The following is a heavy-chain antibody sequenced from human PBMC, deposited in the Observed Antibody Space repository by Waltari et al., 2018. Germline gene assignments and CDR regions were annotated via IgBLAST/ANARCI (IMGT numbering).Heavy chain of an antibody. CDR3: ARSSWTKAGMDV. CDR1: GGSIRGHY. CDR2: INYSGST. V-gene: IGHV4-59*11. D-gene: IGHD3-10*01. J-gene: IGHJ6*02. Sequence: QVQLHESGPGLVKPSETLSPTCSVSGGSIRGHYWSWIRQIPGKGLQWLGYINYSGSTNYNPSLKSRVSISFDTSRNQFSMKVNSVTAADTAVYFCARSSWTKAGMDVWGQGTTVIVS.